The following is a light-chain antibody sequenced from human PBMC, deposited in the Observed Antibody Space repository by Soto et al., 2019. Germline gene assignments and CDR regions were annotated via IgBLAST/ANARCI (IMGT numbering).Light chain of an antibody. Sequence: DIQMTQSRSPLTASVGDRVNITCRASQSISSWLAWYQQKAGEAPKLLMYKASTLDSGVPSRFSGSGSGTEFTLTISSLQPEDFATYYCQQYNNYAFTFGPGTKVDIK. CDR1: QSISSW. CDR2: KAS. CDR3: QQYNNYAFT. V-gene: IGKV1-5*03. J-gene: IGKJ3*01.